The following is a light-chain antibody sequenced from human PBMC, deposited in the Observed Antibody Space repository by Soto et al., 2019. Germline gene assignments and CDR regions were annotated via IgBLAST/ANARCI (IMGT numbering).Light chain of an antibody. Sequence: QLVLTQPPSVSGAPGQRVNISCTGSSSNNGAGYDVHWYQQLPGTAPKLLIYGNSNRPSGVPDRFSGSKSGTSASLAITGLQAEDEADYYCQSYDSSLSVVVFGGGTKLTVL. CDR1: SSNNGAGYD. J-gene: IGLJ2*01. V-gene: IGLV1-40*01. CDR3: QSYDSSLSVVV. CDR2: GNS.